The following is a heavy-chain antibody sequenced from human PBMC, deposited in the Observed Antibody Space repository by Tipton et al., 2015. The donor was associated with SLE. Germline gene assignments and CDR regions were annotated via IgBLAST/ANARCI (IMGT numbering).Heavy chain of an antibody. CDR1: GGSISGYY. CDR2: IHYTGST. D-gene: IGHD3-3*01. Sequence: TLSLTCTVSGGSISGYYCSWFRQPPEKGLEWIASIHYTGSTHYYPSLKSRVTISVDTSKNQFSLKLTSVTAADTAVYYCARAPLFGVVTVRGPFDYWGQGTLVTVSS. V-gene: IGHV4-59*12. CDR3: ARAPLFGVVTVRGPFDY. J-gene: IGHJ4*02.